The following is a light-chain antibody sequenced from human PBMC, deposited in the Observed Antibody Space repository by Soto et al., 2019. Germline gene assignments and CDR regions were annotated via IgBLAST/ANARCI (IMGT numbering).Light chain of an antibody. CDR1: QSVSSSY. Sequence: EIVLTQSPGTLSLSPGERATLSCRASQSVSSSYLAWYQQKPGQAPRLLIYGASSRATGIPDRFSGSGSGTDFTLNISRLEPEDFEVYYCQQYGRTFGQGTKVEIK. J-gene: IGKJ1*01. CDR2: GAS. CDR3: QQYGRT. V-gene: IGKV3-20*01.